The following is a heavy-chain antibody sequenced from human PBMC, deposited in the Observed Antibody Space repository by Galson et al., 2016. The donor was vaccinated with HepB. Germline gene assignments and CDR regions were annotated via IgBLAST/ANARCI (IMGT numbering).Heavy chain of an antibody. Sequence: ETLSLTCTVSGVSIGSDIWWSWVRQSPGKGLEWIGEICQTGSTTYNPSFQRRVTISIDKSKNDFSLNLNSVTAADTAIYYCAAQKFGFRVTESWGQGTQVTVSP. D-gene: IGHD3-10*01. J-gene: IGHJ5*02. CDR3: AAQKFGFRVTES. CDR2: ICQTGST. V-gene: IGHV4-4*02. CDR1: GVSIGSDIW.